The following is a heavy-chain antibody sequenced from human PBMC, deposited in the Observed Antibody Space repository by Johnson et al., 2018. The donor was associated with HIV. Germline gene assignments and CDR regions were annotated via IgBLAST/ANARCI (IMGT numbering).Heavy chain of an antibody. CDR2: IYRAGST. Sequence: EVQLVESGGGLVQPGGSLRLSCAASGFSISSNYMSWIRQAPGKGLEWVSVIYRAGSTYYADSVKDRFTISRDISKNTINLPMNSLRAEDTAMYYCARDGTEAGPYDAFDIWGQGTMVTVSS. D-gene: IGHD6-25*01. J-gene: IGHJ3*02. V-gene: IGHV3-66*01. CDR1: GFSISSNY. CDR3: ARDGTEAGPYDAFDI.